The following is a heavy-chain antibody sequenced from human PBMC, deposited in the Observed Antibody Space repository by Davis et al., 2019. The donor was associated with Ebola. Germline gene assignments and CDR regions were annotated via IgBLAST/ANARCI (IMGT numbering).Heavy chain of an antibody. CDR1: GFTFSSYG. CDR2: IRYDGSNK. D-gene: IGHD3-3*01. CDR3: AKSGILEWLLYSDYYYGMDV. J-gene: IGHJ6*02. Sequence: GESLKISCAASGFTFSSYGMHWVRQAPGKGLEWVAFIRYDGSNKYYADSVEGRFTISRDNSKNTLYLQMNSLRAEDTAVYYCAKSGILEWLLYSDYYYGMDVWGQGTTVTVSS. V-gene: IGHV3-30*02.